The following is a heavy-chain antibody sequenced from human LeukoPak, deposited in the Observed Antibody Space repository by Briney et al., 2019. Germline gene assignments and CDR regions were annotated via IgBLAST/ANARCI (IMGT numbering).Heavy chain of an antibody. Sequence: PGGSLRLSCAASGFTFSSYAMNWVRQAPGRGLEWVSGFSGSGGTTYYADSVKGRFTVSRDNSKNMLYLQMNSLRADDTAVYYCANMYSYGKRYFDFWGQGTLVTVSS. J-gene: IGHJ4*02. V-gene: IGHV3-23*01. CDR3: ANMYSYGKRYFDF. CDR1: GFTFSSYA. CDR2: FSGSGGTT. D-gene: IGHD5-18*01.